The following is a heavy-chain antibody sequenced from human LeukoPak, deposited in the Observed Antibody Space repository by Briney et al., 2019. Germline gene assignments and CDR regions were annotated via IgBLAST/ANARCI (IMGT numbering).Heavy chain of an antibody. J-gene: IGHJ6*02. V-gene: IGHV3-30-3*01. CDR2: ISYDGINK. CDR1: GFTFSDYY. D-gene: IGHD2-2*03. CDR3: ARVDNLRDYYGMDV. Sequence: PGGSLRLSCAASGFTFSDYYMSWIRQAPGKGLEWVAVISYDGINKYYADSVKGRFTISRDNSKNMLYLQMNSLRVEDTAVYFCARVDNLRDYYGMDVWGQGTTVIVSS.